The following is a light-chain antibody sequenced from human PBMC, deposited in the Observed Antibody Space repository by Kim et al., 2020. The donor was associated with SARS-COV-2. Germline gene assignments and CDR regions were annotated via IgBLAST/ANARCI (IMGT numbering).Light chain of an antibody. CDR1: QDIDNL. CDR2: DTS. V-gene: IGKV1-33*01. Sequence: ASVGDRVTITCHASQDIDNLLNWSHQKPGKAPKLVIYDTSNLEKGVPSRFSGSGSGTAFAFTITSLQPEDAGTFYCQQYHTVPPTFGQGTKVDIK. J-gene: IGKJ1*01. CDR3: QQYHTVPPT.